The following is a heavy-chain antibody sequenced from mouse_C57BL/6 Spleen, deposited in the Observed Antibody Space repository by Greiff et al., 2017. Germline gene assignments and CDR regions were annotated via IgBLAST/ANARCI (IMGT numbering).Heavy chain of an antibody. J-gene: IGHJ1*03. V-gene: IGHV1-7*01. CDR3: ARAGSSHDWYFDV. CDR2: INPSSGYT. CDR1: GYTFPSYW. D-gene: IGHD1-1*01. Sequence: VKVVESGAELAKPGASVKLSCKASGYTFPSYWMHWVNQRPGQGLEWIGYINPSSGYTKYNQKFKDKATLTADKSSSTAYMQLSSLTYEDSAVYYCARAGSSHDWYFDVWGTGTTVTVSS.